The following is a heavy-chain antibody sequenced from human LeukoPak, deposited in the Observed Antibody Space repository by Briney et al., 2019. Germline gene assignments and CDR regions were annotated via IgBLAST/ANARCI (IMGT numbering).Heavy chain of an antibody. CDR3: ARDQGYSYYYLDY. V-gene: IGHV3-23*01. CDR1: GFTFNTHA. D-gene: IGHD5-18*01. CDR2: INGNGAST. Sequence: PGGSLRLSCAASGFTFNTHAMSWVRQAPGKGLEWVSGINGNGASTYYSDPVKGRFTISRDNSKNTLYLQMRSLRAEDTAVYYCARDQGYSYYYLDYWGQGALVTVSS. J-gene: IGHJ4*02.